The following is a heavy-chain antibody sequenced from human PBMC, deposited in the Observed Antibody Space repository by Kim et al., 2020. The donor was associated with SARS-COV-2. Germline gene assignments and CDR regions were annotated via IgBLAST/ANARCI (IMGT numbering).Heavy chain of an antibody. V-gene: IGHV3-23*01. CDR1: GFTFRRSA. D-gene: IGHD1-26*01. CDR3: AKDMAGWKGPIVGDGAFDI. J-gene: IGHJ3*02. Sequence: GGSLRLSCAASGFTFRRSALSWVRQAPGKGLEWVSAISGSGGSTYYADSVKGRFTISRDNAKNTLYLQMNSLRAEDTAVYYCAKDMAGWKGPIVGDGAFDIWGQGKMVTVSS. CDR2: ISGSGGST.